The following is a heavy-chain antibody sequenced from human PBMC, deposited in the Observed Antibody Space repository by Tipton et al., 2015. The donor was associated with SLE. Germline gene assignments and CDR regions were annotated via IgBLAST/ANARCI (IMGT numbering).Heavy chain of an antibody. D-gene: IGHD3-22*01. Sequence: QSGAEVKKPGASVKVSCKASGGTFSSYAISWVRQAPGQGLEWMGWISAYNDNTHYAQKLQGRVTMTTHTSTSTVSMELRSLRSDDTAVYYCARDLRYYYDSSSSGYYYAYWGQGTLVTVSS. J-gene: IGHJ4*02. CDR3: ARDLRYYYDSSSSGYYYAY. V-gene: IGHV1-18*01. CDR1: GGTFSSYA. CDR2: ISAYNDNT.